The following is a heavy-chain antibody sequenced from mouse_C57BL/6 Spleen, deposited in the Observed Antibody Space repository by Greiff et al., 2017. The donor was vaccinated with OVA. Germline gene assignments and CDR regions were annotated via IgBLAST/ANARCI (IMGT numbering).Heavy chain of an antibody. V-gene: IGHV5-9*01. CDR3: ARLGRKDAMDY. J-gene: IGHJ4*01. CDR1: GFTFSSYT. D-gene: IGHD1-1*01. CDR2: ISGGGGNT. Sequence: DVMLVESGGGLVKPGGSLKLSCAASGFTFSSYTMSWVRQTPEKRLEWVATISGGGGNTYYPDSVKGRFTISRDNAKNTLYLQMSSLRSEDTALYYCARLGRKDAMDYWGQGTSVTVSS.